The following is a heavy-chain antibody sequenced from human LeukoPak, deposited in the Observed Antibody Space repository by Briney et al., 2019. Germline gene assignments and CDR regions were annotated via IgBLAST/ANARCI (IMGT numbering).Heavy chain of an antibody. J-gene: IGHJ4*02. CDR2: ISSSSSYI. CDR1: GFTFSSYS. V-gene: IGHV3-21*01. D-gene: IGHD2-2*01. CDR3: ARDVRGYCSSTSCRNFYY. Sequence: GGSLRLSCAASGFTFSSYSMNWVRQAPGKGLEWVSSISSSSSYIYYADSVKGRFTISRDNAKNSLYLQMNSLRAEDTAVYYCARDVRGYCSSTSCRNFYYWGQGTLVTVSS.